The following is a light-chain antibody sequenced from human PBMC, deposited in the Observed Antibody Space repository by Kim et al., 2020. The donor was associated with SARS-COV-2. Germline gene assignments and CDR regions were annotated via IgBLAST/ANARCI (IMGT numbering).Light chain of an antibody. V-gene: IGKV3-20*01. J-gene: IGKJ1*01. CDR1: QSVNGRF. CDR2: GAS. Sequence: ELVLTQSPGTLSLSPGEGATLSCRASQSVNGRFLAWYQQKPGQAPRLLIYGASTRATGIPDRFSGSGSGTDFTLTISRLEPEDFAMYYCQQYDSSVWTFGQGTKVDNK. CDR3: QQYDSSVWT.